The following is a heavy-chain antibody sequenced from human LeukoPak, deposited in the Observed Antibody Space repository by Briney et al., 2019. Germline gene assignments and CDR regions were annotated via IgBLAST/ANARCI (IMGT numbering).Heavy chain of an antibody. V-gene: IGHV3-53*01. J-gene: IGHJ4*02. CDR3: ARVRGSCSGGSCSPYYFDY. CDR2: IYSGGST. Sequence: GGSLRLSCAAPGFTVSSNYMSWVRQAPGKGLEWVSVIYSGGSTYYADSVKGRFTISRDNSKNTLYLQMNSLRAEDTAVYYCARVRGSCSGGSCSPYYFDYWGQGTLVTVSS. D-gene: IGHD2-15*01. CDR1: GFTVSSNY.